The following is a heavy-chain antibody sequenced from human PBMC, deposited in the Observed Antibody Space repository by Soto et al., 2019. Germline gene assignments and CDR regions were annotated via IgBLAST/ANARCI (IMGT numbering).Heavy chain of an antibody. Sequence: PSETLSLTCAVSGGPLSSHYWTWVRQPPGKGLEWIGYIYYSGSTNYNPSLKSRVTISLDTPKNLFSLKLSSVTAADTAVYYCARDWDNCSSPTCYNSLERRRHLFDYWSQGTLVTVSS. V-gene: IGHV4-59*11. CDR2: IYYSGST. CDR3: ARDWDNCSSPTCYNSLERRRHLFDY. J-gene: IGHJ4*02. D-gene: IGHD2-2*02. CDR1: GGPLSSHY.